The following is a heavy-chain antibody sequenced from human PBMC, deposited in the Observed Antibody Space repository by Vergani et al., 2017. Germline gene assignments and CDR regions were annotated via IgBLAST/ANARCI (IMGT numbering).Heavy chain of an antibody. V-gene: IGHV3-30*03. J-gene: IGHJ4*02. CDR2: ISYDGSNK. D-gene: IGHD6-13*01. CDR3: ARDSYILGSSWPHYYFDY. Sequence: VQLLESGGGLVQPGGSLRLSCAASGFTFSSYGMHWVRQAPGKGLEWVAVISYDGSNKYYADSVKGRFAISRDNSKTTLYLQRNSLRAEDTAVYYCARDSYILGSSWPHYYFDYWGQGTLVTVSS. CDR1: GFTFSSYG.